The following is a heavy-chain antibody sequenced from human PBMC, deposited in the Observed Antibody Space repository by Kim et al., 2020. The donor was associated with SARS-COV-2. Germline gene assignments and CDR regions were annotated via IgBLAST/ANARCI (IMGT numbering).Heavy chain of an antibody. Sequence: SPSVQGHVTISADKSISTAYLQWSSLQASDTAMYYCARQGRIGSGSPDYWGQGTLVTVSS. D-gene: IGHD6-19*01. CDR3: ARQGRIGSGSPDY. V-gene: IGHV5-10-1*01. J-gene: IGHJ4*02.